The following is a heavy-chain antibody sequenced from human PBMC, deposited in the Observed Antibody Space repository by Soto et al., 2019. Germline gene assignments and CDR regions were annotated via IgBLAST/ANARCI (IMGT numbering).Heavy chain of an antibody. D-gene: IGHD2-8*01. CDR2: IVVGSGNT. CDR1: GFTFTSSA. J-gene: IGHJ3*02. V-gene: IGHV1-58*02. Sequence: GASVKVSCKASGFTFTSSAMQWVRQARGQRLEWIGWIVVGSGNTNYAQKFQERVTITRDMSTSTAYMELSSPRSEDTAVYYCAADPHGGYCTNGVCLGDAFDIWGQGTMVTVSS. CDR3: AADPHGGYCTNGVCLGDAFDI.